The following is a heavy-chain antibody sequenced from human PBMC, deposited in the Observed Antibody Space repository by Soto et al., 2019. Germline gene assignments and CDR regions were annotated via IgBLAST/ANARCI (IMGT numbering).Heavy chain of an antibody. CDR3: GRVMIGTSRHTDSDY. V-gene: IGHV4-34*01. CDR1: GGSFSDYF. CDR2: INHSGST. D-gene: IGHD2-2*01. J-gene: IGHJ4*02. Sequence: SETLSLTCAVYGGSFSDYFWTWIRQPPGKGLEWIGEINHSGSTNFNPSLKSRVAISADTSRNQFPLKVASVTAADTAIYYCGRVMIGTSRHTDSDYWGQGTQVTVSS.